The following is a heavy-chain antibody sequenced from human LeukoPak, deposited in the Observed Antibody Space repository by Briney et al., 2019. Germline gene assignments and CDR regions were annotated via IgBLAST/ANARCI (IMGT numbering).Heavy chain of an antibody. CDR2: ARNKANSYTT. CDR3: ARGFCSGGACYSGGH. V-gene: IGHV3-72*01. D-gene: IGHD2-15*01. J-gene: IGHJ4*02. Sequence: GGSLRLSCAASGFTFSDHYMDWVRQAPGKGLEWVGRARNKANSYTTEYAASVKGRFTLSRDDSKNSLYLQMNSLKTEDTAVYYCARGFCSGGACYSGGHWGQGTLVTVSS. CDR1: GFTFSDHY.